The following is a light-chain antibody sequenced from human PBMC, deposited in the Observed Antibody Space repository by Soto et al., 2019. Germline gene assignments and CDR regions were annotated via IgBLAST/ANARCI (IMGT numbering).Light chain of an antibody. CDR3: QQRSNWPPIT. V-gene: IGKV3-11*01. J-gene: IGKJ5*01. CDR2: DAS. CDR1: QSVGNY. Sequence: EIVMTQSPATLSVSPGERATLSCRASQSVGNYLAWYQQKPGQAPRLLMYDASNRATGIPARFSGSGSGTDFTLTISSLEPEDFAVYYCQQRSNWPPITFGQGTRLEIK.